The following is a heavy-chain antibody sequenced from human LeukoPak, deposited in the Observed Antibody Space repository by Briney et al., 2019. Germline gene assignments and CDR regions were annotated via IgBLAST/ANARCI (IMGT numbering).Heavy chain of an antibody. CDR1: GFTFSTYG. CDR3: ARDVRRAAAGTMNY. Sequence: PGGSLRLSCGASGFTFSTYGMTWVRQAPGKGPEWVSGIDGSGYTTKYADSVKGRFTISRDDSKNTLYLQMNSLRADDTAVYFCARDVRRAAAGTMNYWGQRGLVTVSS. CDR2: IDGSGYTT. V-gene: IGHV3-23*01. D-gene: IGHD6-13*01. J-gene: IGHJ4*02.